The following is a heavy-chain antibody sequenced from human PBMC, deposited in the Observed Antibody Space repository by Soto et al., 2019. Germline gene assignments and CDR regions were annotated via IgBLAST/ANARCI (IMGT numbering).Heavy chain of an antibody. CDR3: ARVMGEVRLPVSLDFDF. D-gene: IGHD3-16*01. CDR1: NFSISSGYY. V-gene: IGHV4-38-2*02. CDR2: IYYIRLT. Sequence: SETLSLTCIVSNFSISSGYYWGWIRQSPGKGLEWIATIYYIRLTYSSPSLKTRVAILVDRSEKRFSLKLSSVPSAEPAFYYCARVMGEVRLPVSLDFDFLGQGTLVSVSS. J-gene: IGHJ4*02.